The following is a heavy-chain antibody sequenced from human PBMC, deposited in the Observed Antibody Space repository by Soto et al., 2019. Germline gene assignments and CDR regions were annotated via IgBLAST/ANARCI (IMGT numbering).Heavy chain of an antibody. D-gene: IGHD1-20*01. J-gene: IGHJ6*02. CDR1: GFTFSDHY. CDR2: TRNKANSYTT. Sequence: GGSLRLSCAASGFTFSDHYMDWVRQAPGKGLEWVGRTRNKANSYTTEYAASVKGRFTISRDDSKNSLYLQMNSLKTEDTAVYYCARGGGINDYYYYYGMDVWGQGTTVTVSS. V-gene: IGHV3-72*01. CDR3: ARGGGINDYYYYYGMDV.